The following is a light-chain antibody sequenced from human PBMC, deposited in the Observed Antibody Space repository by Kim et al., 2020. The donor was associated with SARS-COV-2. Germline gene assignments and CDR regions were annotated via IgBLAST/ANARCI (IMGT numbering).Light chain of an antibody. CDR2: GNY. CDR3: QSYDSSLSGHYV. J-gene: IGLJ1*01. CDR1: RSNIGAGYD. Sequence: QSVLTQPPSVSGAPGQGVTISCTGSRSNIGAGYDVHWYHQLPGTAPKLLIYGNYNRPSGVPDPFSGSKSVTSASLAITGLQAEDEADYYCQSYDSSLSGHYVFGTGTKVTVL. V-gene: IGLV1-40*01.